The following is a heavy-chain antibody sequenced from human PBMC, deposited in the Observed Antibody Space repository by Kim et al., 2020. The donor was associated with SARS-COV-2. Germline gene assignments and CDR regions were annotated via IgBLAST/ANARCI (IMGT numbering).Heavy chain of an antibody. V-gene: IGHV3-7*01. CDR1: GFTFRSYW. D-gene: IGHD6-13*01. CDR2: IKEDGSEK. Sequence: GGSLRLSCAASGFTFRSYWMSWVRQAPGKGLEWVANIKEDGSEKYYVDSVKGRFTISRDIAKNSLFLQMNSLRAEDAAVYYCGRDYSDWGQGTLVTVSS. CDR3: GRDYSD. J-gene: IGHJ4*02.